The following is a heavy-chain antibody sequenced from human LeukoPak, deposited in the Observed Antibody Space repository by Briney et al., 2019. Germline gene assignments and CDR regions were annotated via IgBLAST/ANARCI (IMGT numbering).Heavy chain of an antibody. D-gene: IGHD3-22*01. CDR2: IYSGGST. Sequence: GGSRRLSCAASGFTVSSNYMSWVRQAPGKGLEWVSVIYSGGSTYYADSVKGRFTISRDNSKNTLYLQMNSLRAEDTAVYYCARVYLGYYDSENAFDIWGQGTMVTVSS. J-gene: IGHJ3*02. CDR1: GFTVSSNY. V-gene: IGHV3-66*01. CDR3: ARVYLGYYDSENAFDI.